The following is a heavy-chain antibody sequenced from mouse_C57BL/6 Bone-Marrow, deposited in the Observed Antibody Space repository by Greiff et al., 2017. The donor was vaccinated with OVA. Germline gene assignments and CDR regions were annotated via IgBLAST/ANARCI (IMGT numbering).Heavy chain of an antibody. V-gene: IGHV1-69*01. Sequence: QVQLQQPGAELVMPGASVKLSCKASGYTFTSYWMHWVKQRPRQGLEWIGEIDPSDSYTNYNQKFKGKSTLTVDKSSSTAYMQLSSLTSEDSAVYYCAREGYGNYVRFAYWGQGTLVTVSA. D-gene: IGHD2-10*02. CDR2: IDPSDSYT. J-gene: IGHJ3*01. CDR1: GYTFTSYW. CDR3: AREGYGNYVRFAY.